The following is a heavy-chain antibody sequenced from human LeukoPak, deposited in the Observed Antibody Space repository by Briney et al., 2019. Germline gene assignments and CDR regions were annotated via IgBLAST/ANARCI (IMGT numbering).Heavy chain of an antibody. V-gene: IGHV3-13*04. CDR3: ARGRYRYDSGSYYKGIDY. CDR1: GFTFSSYD. CDR2: IGTAGDT. J-gene: IGHJ4*02. Sequence: GGSLRLSCAASGFTFSSYDMHWVRQATGKGLEWVSAIGTAGDTFYPGSVKGRFTISRENVKNSLYLQMNSLRVGDTAVSYCARGRYRYDSGSYYKGIDYWGQGTLVTVSS. D-gene: IGHD3-10*01.